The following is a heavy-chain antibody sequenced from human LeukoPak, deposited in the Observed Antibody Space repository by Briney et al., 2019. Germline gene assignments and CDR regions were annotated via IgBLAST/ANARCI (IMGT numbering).Heavy chain of an antibody. CDR1: GFVFSIYT. J-gene: IGHJ4*02. CDR3: VKDFGRVRGAPDS. D-gene: IGHD3-16*01. CDR2: ISGSGNGGSI. Sequence: GGSLRLSCSASGFVFSIYTMYWVRQAPGKGPEYVSTISGSGNGGSIYYADSVKGRFTISRDDSKSILYLQMNGLRSEDTAVYYCVKDFGRVRGAPDSWGQGTLVTVSS. V-gene: IGHV3-64D*06.